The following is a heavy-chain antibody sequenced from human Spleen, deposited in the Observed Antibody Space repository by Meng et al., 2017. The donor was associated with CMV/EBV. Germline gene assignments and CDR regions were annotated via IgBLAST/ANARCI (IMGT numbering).Heavy chain of an antibody. CDR1: GGSITSYY. CDR3: ARGLYDLWSGSIFVYYAMDV. V-gene: IGHV4-59*01. CDR2: IYYSGST. D-gene: IGHD3-3*01. J-gene: IGHJ6*02. Sequence: SETLSLTCVVSGGSITSYYLTWIRQPPGKGLEWIGHIYYSGSTKYNPSLKSRVTISVDTSKNQFSLKLSSVTAADTAVYYCARGLYDLWSGSIFVYYAMDVWGQGTTVTVSS.